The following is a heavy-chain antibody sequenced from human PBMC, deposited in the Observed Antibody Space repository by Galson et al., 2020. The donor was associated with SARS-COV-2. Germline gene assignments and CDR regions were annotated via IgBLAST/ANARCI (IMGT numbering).Heavy chain of an antibody. CDR3: ARHDKDGQISIRLDWIAP. J-gene: IGHJ5*02. CDR1: GASISSTGFY. CDR2: IFYTGNT. Sequence: SETLSLTCTVSGASISSTGFYWAWIRQPPGKGLEWIGSIFYTGNTFYNPSLKSRVTISVDTSKNQFSLKLSSVTAADTSLYYCARHDKDGQISIRLDWIAPWGQGTLVTVSS. D-gene: IGHD3-9*01. V-gene: IGHV4-39*01.